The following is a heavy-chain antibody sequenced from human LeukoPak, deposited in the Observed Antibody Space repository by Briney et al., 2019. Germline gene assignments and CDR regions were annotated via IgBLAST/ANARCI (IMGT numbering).Heavy chain of an antibody. J-gene: IGHJ6*03. CDR3: ARDGRSGSAWTPYYFYMDV. CDR2: IRSEVHSGTT. Sequence: GSLRLSCTASGFTFGDYPVSWIRQAPGKGLQWVGFIRSEVHSGTTQYGASVRGRFTISRDDSKSIAYLQMNSLKTEDTAAYYCARDGRSGSAWTPYYFYMDVWGKGTTVTVSS. V-gene: IGHV3-49*03. D-gene: IGHD1-26*01. CDR1: GFTFGDYP.